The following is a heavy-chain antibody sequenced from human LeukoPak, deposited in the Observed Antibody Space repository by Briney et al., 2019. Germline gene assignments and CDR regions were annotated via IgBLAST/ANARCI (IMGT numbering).Heavy chain of an antibody. D-gene: IGHD5-12*01. CDR2: IYGSGGNT. J-gene: IGHJ6*02. CDR3: ARDYDVPPYYYYYGMDV. Sequence: PGGSLRLSCADSEFTVSSNVMRWVRQAPGKGLGWVSGIYGSGGNTYYAYSVKGGFTISRDNSKNTLYLQMNSLRAEDTAVYYCARDYDVPPYYYYYGMDVWGQGTAVTVSS. CDR1: EFTVSSNV. V-gene: IGHV3-23*01.